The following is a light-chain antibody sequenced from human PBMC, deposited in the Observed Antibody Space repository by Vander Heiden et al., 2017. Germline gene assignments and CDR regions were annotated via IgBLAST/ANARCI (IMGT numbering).Light chain of an antibody. CDR1: QHIYSN. CDR3: QQYNNWPFT. Sequence: EIVVTQSPATLSLSPGERATLSCRASQHIYSNLAWYQQKPGQAPSLLITGASTRATAIPSRFSGSGSGTEFTLTISSLQSEDFAVYYCQQYNNWPFTFGGGTKVEIK. J-gene: IGKJ4*01. CDR2: GAS. V-gene: IGKV3-15*01.